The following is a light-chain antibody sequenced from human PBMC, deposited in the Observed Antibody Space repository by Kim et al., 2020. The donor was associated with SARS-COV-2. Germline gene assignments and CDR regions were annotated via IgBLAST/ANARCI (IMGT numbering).Light chain of an antibody. CDR3: SSYAGSNNPVV. CDR2: EVS. V-gene: IGLV2-8*01. Sequence: QSVTISCTGTSSDVGGYNYVSWYQQHPGKAPKLMIYEVSKRPSGVPDRFSGSKSGNTASLTVSGLQAEDEADYYCSSYAGSNNPVVFGGGTKVTVL. J-gene: IGLJ2*01. CDR1: SSDVGGYNY.